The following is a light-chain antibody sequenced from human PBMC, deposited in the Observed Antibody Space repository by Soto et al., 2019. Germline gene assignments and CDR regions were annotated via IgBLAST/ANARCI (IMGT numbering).Light chain of an antibody. CDR3: SSYTSSSTLDV. V-gene: IGLV2-14*01. J-gene: IGLJ1*01. Sequence: QSALTQPASVSGSPGQSITISCTGTSSDVGGYNYVSWYQQHPGKAPKLMIYEVSNRPSGVSNRFSGSKSGNTASLTISGLQAEDEADSYCSSYTSSSTLDVFGTGTKLTVL. CDR1: SSDVGGYNY. CDR2: EVS.